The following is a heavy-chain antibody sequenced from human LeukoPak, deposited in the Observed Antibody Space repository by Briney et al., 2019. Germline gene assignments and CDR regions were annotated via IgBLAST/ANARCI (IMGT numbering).Heavy chain of an antibody. CDR2: ISDRGDYI. CDR1: GFTFSTYS. D-gene: IGHD2-21*02. J-gene: IGHJ6*02. CDR3: VRDKGMVTAMGYSYYYVMDV. V-gene: IGHV3-21*01. Sequence: GGSLRLSCDPSGFTFSTYSMNWVRQAPGKGPGWVSSISDRGDYIHYADSVKGRFTISRDNAKNSLFLKMNSLRAEDTAVYYCVRDKGMVTAMGYSYYYVMDVWGQGTTVTVSS.